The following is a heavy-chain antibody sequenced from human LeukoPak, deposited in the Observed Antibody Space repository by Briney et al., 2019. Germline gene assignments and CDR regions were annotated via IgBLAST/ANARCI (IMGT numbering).Heavy chain of an antibody. CDR1: GFTFSSYS. J-gene: IGHJ4*02. CDR3: ARVGLEMATIGDFDY. CDR2: ISSSSSYI. D-gene: IGHD5-24*01. V-gene: IGHV3-21*01. Sequence: GGSLRLSCAASGFTFSSYSMNWVRQAPGKGLEWVSSISSSSSYIYYADSVKGRFTISRDNAKNSLYLQMNSLRAEDTAVYYCARVGLEMATIGDFDYWGQGTLVTVSS.